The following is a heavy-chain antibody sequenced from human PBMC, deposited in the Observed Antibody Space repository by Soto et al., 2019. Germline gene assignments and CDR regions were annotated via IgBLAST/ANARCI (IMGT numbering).Heavy chain of an antibody. CDR1: GLGFTNAW. CDR2: SKGKTDGETT. V-gene: IGHV3-15*01. Sequence: LGGSLRLSCVVSGLGFTNAWMSWVLQAPGKGLEWVGRSKGKTDGETTDYAAPVKGRFTMSRDDSKNTLYLQMNSLETEDTGVYYCVTDPGHCLVNWGQGTLVTVSS. CDR3: VTDPGHCLVN. J-gene: IGHJ4*02. D-gene: IGHD2-21*02.